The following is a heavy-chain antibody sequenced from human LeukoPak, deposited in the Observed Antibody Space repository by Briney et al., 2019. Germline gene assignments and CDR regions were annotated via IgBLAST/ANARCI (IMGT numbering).Heavy chain of an antibody. J-gene: IGHJ4*02. Sequence: SETLSLTCTVSGGSISSSSYYWGWIRQPPGKGLEWIGSVYYSGSTYYNPSLKSRATISVDTSKNQFSLKLSSVTAADTAVYYCARRNGGWFDYWGQGTLVTVSS. V-gene: IGHV4-39*01. CDR3: ARRNGGWFDY. D-gene: IGHD1-1*01. CDR1: GGSISSSSYY. CDR2: VYYSGST.